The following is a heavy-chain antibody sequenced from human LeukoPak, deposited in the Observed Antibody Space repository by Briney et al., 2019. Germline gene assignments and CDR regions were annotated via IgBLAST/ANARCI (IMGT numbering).Heavy chain of an antibody. CDR1: GVSISSSSYY. CDR2: IYYSGST. Sequence: SETLSLTCTVSGVSISSSSYYWGWIRQPPGKGLEWIGSIYYSGSTYYNPSLKSRVTISVDTSKNQFSLKLSSVTAADTAVYYCARHGVGATKGSDAFDIWGQGTMVTVSS. J-gene: IGHJ3*02. D-gene: IGHD1-26*01. V-gene: IGHV4-39*01. CDR3: ARHGVGATKGSDAFDI.